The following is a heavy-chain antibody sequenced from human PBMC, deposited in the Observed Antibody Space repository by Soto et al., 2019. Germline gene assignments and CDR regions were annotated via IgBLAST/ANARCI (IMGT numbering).Heavy chain of an antibody. J-gene: IGHJ4*02. D-gene: IGHD4-17*01. CDR2: ISAYNGNT. V-gene: IGHV1-18*01. CDR3: ALNVFLDYGDPYYFDY. CDR1: GYTFTSYG. Sequence: GASVKVSCKASGYTFTSYGISWVRQAPGQGLGWMGWISAYNGNTNYAQKLQGRVTMTTDTSTSTAYMELRSLRSDDTAVYYCALNVFLDYGDPYYFDYWGQGTLVTVSS.